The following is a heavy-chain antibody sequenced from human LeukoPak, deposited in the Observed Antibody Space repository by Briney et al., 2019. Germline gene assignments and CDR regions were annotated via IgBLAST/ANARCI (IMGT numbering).Heavy chain of an antibody. CDR3: AKDDPMGLGVAGPLFEY. Sequence: GGSLRLSCAVSGFTFSSYAMNWVRQAPGRGLEWVSTISGSGSDTYYADSVKGRFTISRDNSRNTLYLQMNSLRADDTAVYYCAKDDPMGLGVAGPLFEYWGQGTLVTVSS. CDR1: GFTFSSYA. CDR2: ISGSGSDT. J-gene: IGHJ4*02. V-gene: IGHV3-23*01. D-gene: IGHD6-19*01.